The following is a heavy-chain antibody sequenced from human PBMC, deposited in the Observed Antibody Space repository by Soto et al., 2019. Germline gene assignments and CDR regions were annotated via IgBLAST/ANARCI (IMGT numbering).Heavy chain of an antibody. Sequence: SVEFCCKKSGFTFRTSAVRWVRQPRVQGLEWIGWIVVGSAKTNYAQKFQERVTITRDMSTRTAYMEMSSLRSEDTAVYYCATARSYTLFLTWY. CDR2: IVVGSAKT. D-gene: IGHD1-26*01. J-gene: IGHJ2*01. CDR3: ATARSYTLFLTWY. V-gene: IGHV1-58*01. CDR1: GFTFRTSA.